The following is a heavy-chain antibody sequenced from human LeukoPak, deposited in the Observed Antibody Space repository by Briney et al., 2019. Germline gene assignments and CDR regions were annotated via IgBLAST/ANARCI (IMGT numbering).Heavy chain of an antibody. V-gene: IGHV3-7*01. Sequence: GGSLRLSCAASGFTFSSYWMSWVRQAPGKGLEWVANIKQDGSEKYYVDSVKGRFTISRDNAKNSLYLQMSSLRAEDTAVYYCAREEGQRPLYYYGMDVWGQGTTVTVSS. J-gene: IGHJ6*02. CDR1: GFTFSSYW. CDR2: IKQDGSEK. CDR3: AREEGQRPLYYYGMDV.